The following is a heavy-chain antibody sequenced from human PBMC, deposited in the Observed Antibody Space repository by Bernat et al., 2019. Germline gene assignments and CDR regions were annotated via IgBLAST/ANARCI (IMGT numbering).Heavy chain of an antibody. CDR3: VGPIVYSYGRFYPDY. D-gene: IGHD5-18*01. J-gene: IGHJ4*02. CDR1: GFIFSSYW. CDR2: IKQNGSEK. V-gene: IGHV3-7*02. Sequence: EVQLVESGGGLVQPGGSLRLSCVASGFIFSSYWMSWVRQAPGKGLEWVANIKQNGSEKSSVDSVTGRFTIARDNAKNSLFLQMNSLRAEDTAVYYCVGPIVYSYGRFYPDYWGQGTLVTVSS.